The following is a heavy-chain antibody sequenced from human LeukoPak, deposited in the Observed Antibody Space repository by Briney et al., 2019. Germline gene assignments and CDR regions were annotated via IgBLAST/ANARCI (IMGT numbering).Heavy chain of an antibody. CDR3: ARGRRYSYGSHFDY. D-gene: IGHD5-18*01. J-gene: IGHJ4*02. V-gene: IGHV4-34*01. Sequence: SETLSLTCAVYGGSFSGYYWSWIRQPPGKGLEWIGEINHSGSTNYNPSLKSRVTISVDTTKNQFSLKLSSVTAADTAVYYSARGRRYSYGSHFDYWGQGTLVTVSS. CDR2: INHSGST. CDR1: GGSFSGYY.